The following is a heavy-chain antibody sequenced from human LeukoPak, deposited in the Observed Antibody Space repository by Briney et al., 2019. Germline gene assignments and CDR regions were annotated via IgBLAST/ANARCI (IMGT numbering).Heavy chain of an antibody. V-gene: IGHV3-33*01. J-gene: IGHJ5*02. CDR1: GFTFSSYG. CDR3: ARDSRGVVDNWFDP. CDR2: IWYDGSNK. Sequence: GRSLRLSCAASGFTFSSYGMHWVRQAPGKGLEWVAVIWYDGSNKYYADSVKGRFTISRDNSKNTLYLQMNSLRAEDTAVYYCARDSRGVVDNWFDPWGQGTLVTVSS. D-gene: IGHD3-3*01.